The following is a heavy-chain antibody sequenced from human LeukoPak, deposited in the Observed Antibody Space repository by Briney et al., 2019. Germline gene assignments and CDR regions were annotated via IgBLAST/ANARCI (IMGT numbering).Heavy chain of an antibody. V-gene: IGHV4-59*08. CDR2: IYYCEST. J-gene: IGHJ4*02. CDR3: ARFSCDGDSDY. CDR1: GVSINCYY. D-gene: IGHD4-17*01. Sequence: SSETVSLTCSVWGVSINCYYWRWLRPPPGKELEWVGWIYYCESTNYNPPLTSRATISVDTANNQFFLTLSSVTAADTAGYYCARFSCDGDSDYWGQGTLVTVSS.